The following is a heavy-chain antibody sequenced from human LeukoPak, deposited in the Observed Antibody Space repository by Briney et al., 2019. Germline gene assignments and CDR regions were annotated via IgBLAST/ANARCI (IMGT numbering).Heavy chain of an antibody. J-gene: IGHJ4*02. Sequence: SETLSLTCTVSGASFRSCSSYWGWLRQPPGKGVEWIGSMYHGGSTCYNASYYNPSLKSRVTISIDTSKNQFSLKVSSVTAADTAVYYCGRDITSGWLISIDSWGQGTLVTVSS. V-gene: IGHV4-39*07. D-gene: IGHD6-19*01. CDR2: MYHGGSTCYNAS. CDR1: GASFRSCSSY. CDR3: GRDITSGWLISIDS.